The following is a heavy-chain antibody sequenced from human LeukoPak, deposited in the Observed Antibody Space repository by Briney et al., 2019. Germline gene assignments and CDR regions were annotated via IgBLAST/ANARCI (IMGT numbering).Heavy chain of an antibody. V-gene: IGHV1-8*02. CDR2: MNPNSGNT. CDR3: ARGYSGYSAFDY. J-gene: IGHJ4*02. CDR1: GYTFTGYY. D-gene: IGHD5-12*01. Sequence: EASVKVSCKASGYTFTGYYMHSVRQAPGQGLEWMGWMNPNSGNTGYAQKFQGRVTMTRNTSISTAYMELSSLRSEDTAVYYCARGYSGYSAFDYWGQGTLVTVSS.